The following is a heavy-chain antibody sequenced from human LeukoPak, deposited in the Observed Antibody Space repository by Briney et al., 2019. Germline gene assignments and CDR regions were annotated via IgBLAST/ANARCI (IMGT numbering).Heavy chain of an antibody. CDR2: ISYDGSNK. J-gene: IGHJ6*02. CDR1: GFTFSSYG. Sequence: GGSLRLSCAASGFTFSSYGMHWVCQAPGKGLEWVAVISYDGSNKYYADSVKGRFTISRDNSKNTLYLQMNSLRAEDTAVYYCAKDHTITIFGVVPPPYGMDVWGQGTTVTVSS. V-gene: IGHV3-30*18. D-gene: IGHD3-3*01. CDR3: AKDHTITIFGVVPPPYGMDV.